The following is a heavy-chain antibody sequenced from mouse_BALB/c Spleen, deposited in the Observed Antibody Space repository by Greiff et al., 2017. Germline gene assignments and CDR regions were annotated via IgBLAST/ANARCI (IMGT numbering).Heavy chain of an antibody. CDR3: ARIDCDYRYWYFDV. CDR1: GFSLTSYG. CDR2: IWAGGST. D-gene: IGHD2-4*01. Sequence: VMLVESGPGLVAPSQSLSITCTVSGFSLTSYGVHWVRQPPGKGLEWLGVIWAGGSTNYNSALMSRLSISKDNTKSQVFLKMNSLQTDDTAMYYCARIDCDYRYWYFDVWGAGTTVTVSS. V-gene: IGHV2-9*02. J-gene: IGHJ1*01.